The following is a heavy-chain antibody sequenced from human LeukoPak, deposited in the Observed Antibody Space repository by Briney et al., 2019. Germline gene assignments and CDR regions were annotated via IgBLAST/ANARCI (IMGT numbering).Heavy chain of an antibody. D-gene: IGHD3-22*01. J-gene: IGHJ5*02. CDR3: ARYYYDSSGYYDWFDP. Sequence: PSETLSLPCTVSGGSLSSGDYYWGWIRPPPGQGLEWIGYIYYSGSPYYHPSLKRRVTLSVDTSKNQFSLKLSSVTTADTAVYYCARYYYDSSGYYDWFDPWGQGTLVTVSS. CDR1: GGSLSSGDYY. CDR2: IYYSGSP. V-gene: IGHV4-30-4*08.